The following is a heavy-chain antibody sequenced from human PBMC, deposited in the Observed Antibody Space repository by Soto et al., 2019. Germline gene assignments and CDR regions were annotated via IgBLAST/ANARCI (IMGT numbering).Heavy chain of an antibody. CDR1: GGSISSGGYY. CDR2: IYYSGST. D-gene: IGHD3-22*01. J-gene: IGHJ6*02. CDR3: ARDLFETGYYDSSGPIGMDV. V-gene: IGHV4-31*03. Sequence: TLSLTCTVSGGSISSGGYYGSWIRQHPGKGLEWIGYIYYSGSTYYNPSLKSRVTISVDTSKNQFSLKLSSVTAADTAVYYCARDLFETGYYDSSGPIGMDVWGQGTTVTVSS.